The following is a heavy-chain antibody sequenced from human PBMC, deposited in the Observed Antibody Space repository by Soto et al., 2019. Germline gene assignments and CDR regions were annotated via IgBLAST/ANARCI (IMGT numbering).Heavy chain of an antibody. V-gene: IGHV3-21*01. J-gene: IGHJ6*03. D-gene: IGHD2-15*01. CDR1: GFTFSSYS. CDR2: ISSSSSYI. Sequence: PGGSLRLSCAASGFTFSSYSMNWVRQAPGKGLEWVSSISSSSSYIYYADSVKGRFTISRDNAKNSLYLQMNSLRAEDTAVYYCASLLLPLPDYYYYYMDVWGKGTTVTVS. CDR3: ASLLLPLPDYYYYYMDV.